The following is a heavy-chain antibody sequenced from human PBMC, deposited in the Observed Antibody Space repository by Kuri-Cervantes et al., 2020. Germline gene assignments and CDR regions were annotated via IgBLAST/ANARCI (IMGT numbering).Heavy chain of an antibody. Sequence: SLKISCAASGFTFDDYAMHWVRQAPGQGLEWVSGISWNSGSIGYADSVKGRFTISRDNAKNSLYLQMNSLRAEDTALYYCAKDRKYSGYDRSSGAFDIWGQGTMVTVSS. J-gene: IGHJ3*02. CDR1: GFTFDDYA. CDR2: ISWNSGSI. CDR3: AKDRKYSGYDRSSGAFDI. V-gene: IGHV3-9*01. D-gene: IGHD5-12*01.